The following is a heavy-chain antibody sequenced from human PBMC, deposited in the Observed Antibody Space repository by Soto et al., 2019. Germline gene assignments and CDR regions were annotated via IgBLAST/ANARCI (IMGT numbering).Heavy chain of an antibody. CDR1: GFTFSSYS. V-gene: IGHV3-21*01. CDR3: VRDPSKPDLWSGLYGMDV. D-gene: IGHD3-3*01. Sequence: PGVSLRLSCAASGFTFSSYSMNWVRQAPGKGLEWVSSISSSSSYIYYADSVKGRFTISRDNAKNSLYLQMNSLRAEDTAVCYCVRDPSKPDLWSGLYGMDVWGQGTTVTVS. CDR2: ISSSSSYI. J-gene: IGHJ6*02.